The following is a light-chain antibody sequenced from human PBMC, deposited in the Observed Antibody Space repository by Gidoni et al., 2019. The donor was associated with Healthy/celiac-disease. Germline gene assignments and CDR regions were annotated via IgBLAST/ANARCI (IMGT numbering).Light chain of an antibody. CDR3: CSYAGSSTFGVV. V-gene: IGLV2-23*02. CDR2: EVS. Sequence: QSALTQPASVSGSPGQSITISCTGTSSDVGSYNLVSWYQQHPGKAPKLMNYEVSKRPSGVSNRFSGSKSGNTASLTISGLQAEDEADYYCCSYAGSSTFGVVFGGGTKLTVL. CDR1: SSDVGSYNL. J-gene: IGLJ2*01.